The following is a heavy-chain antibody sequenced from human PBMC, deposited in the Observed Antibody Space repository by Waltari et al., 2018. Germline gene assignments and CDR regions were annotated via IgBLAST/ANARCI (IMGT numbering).Heavy chain of an antibody. Sequence: VQLQESGPGLVKPSGTLSLTCAVSGGSISSSNWWSWVRQAPGKGLEWVSVIYSGGSTYYADSVKGRFTISRDNSKNTLYLQMNSLRAEDTAVYYCAKDYSGSYDYWGQGTLVTVSS. D-gene: IGHD1-26*01. CDR2: IYSGGST. V-gene: IGHV3-53*04. CDR1: GGSISSSNW. J-gene: IGHJ4*02. CDR3: AKDYSGSYDY.